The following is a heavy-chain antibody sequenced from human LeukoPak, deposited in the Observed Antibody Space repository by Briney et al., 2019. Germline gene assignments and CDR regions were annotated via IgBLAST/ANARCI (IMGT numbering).Heavy chain of an antibody. V-gene: IGHV3-23*01. D-gene: IGHD4-17*01. CDR3: AKHDYADRSGWAHAFHI. CDR1: GFTFSSYA. J-gene: IGHJ3*02. Sequence: GGSLRLSCAASGFTFSSYAMSWVRQALGKGLEWVSAISGSGGSTYYADSVKGRFTISRDNSKNTLYLQLNSLRAEDTAVYYCAKHDYADRSGWAHAFHIWGQGTMVTVSS. CDR2: ISGSGGST.